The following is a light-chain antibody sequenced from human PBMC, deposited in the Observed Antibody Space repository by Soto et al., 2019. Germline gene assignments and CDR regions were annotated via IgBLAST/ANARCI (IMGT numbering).Light chain of an antibody. Sequence: EIVVTQSPGTLSLSPGERATLSCRASQTVSSSFLAWYQQTPGQAPRLLIYAASSRATGIPDRFSGSGSGTDFTLTISRLEPEDFAVYYCQQYGNSPQTFGQGTKVDIK. CDR1: QTVSSSF. CDR3: QQYGNSPQT. J-gene: IGKJ1*01. V-gene: IGKV3-20*01. CDR2: AAS.